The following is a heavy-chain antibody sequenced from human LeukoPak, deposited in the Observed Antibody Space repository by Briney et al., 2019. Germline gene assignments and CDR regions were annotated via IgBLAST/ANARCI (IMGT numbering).Heavy chain of an antibody. V-gene: IGHV3-30*02. J-gene: IGHJ4*02. CDR3: ARDGSYYDLWSGYYPFDY. CDR1: GFTFSSCG. Sequence: GGSLRLSCAASGFTFSSCGMHWVRQAPGKGLEWVAFIRYVGSDKYYADSVKGRFTISRDNSKSTLYLQMNSLRAEDTAVYYCARDGSYYDLWSGYYPFDYWGQGTLVTVSS. CDR2: IRYVGSDK. D-gene: IGHD3-3*01.